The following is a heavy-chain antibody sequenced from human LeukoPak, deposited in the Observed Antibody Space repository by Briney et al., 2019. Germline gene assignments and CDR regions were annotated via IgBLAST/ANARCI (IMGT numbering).Heavy chain of an antibody. CDR1: GFTFSSYG. D-gene: IGHD2-15*01. V-gene: IGHV3-33*01. CDR3: AGGPGYCSGGSCYVFSH. Sequence: GGSLRLSCAASGFTFSSYGMHWVRQAPGKGLEWVAVIWYDGSNKYYADSVKGRFTISRDNSKNTLYLQMNSLRAEDTAVYYCAGGPGYCSGGSCYVFSHWGQGTLVTVSS. J-gene: IGHJ4*02. CDR2: IWYDGSNK.